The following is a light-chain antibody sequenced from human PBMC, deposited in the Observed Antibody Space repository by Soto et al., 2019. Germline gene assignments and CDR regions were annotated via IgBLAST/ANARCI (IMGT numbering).Light chain of an antibody. CDR1: QSVGSN. CDR3: QQYNNWPGRT. Sequence: EIVMTQSPATLSVSPGERATLSCRASQSVGSNLAWYQQTPGQAPRLLIYGASTRATGIPARFSGSGSGSEFTLTISSLQSEDFAVYYCQQYNNWPGRTFGQGTKVEIK. CDR2: GAS. J-gene: IGKJ1*01. V-gene: IGKV3-15*01.